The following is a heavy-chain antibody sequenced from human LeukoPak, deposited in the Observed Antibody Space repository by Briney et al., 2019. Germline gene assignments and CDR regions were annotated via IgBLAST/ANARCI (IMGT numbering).Heavy chain of an antibody. J-gene: IGHJ4*02. D-gene: IGHD1-26*01. Sequence: GGSLRLSCAASGFTFSDYWMSWVRQAPGKGLEWVASIKRDGNEKYYVDSVRGRFSISRDNAKNSLYLQVNTLRVEDTAVYYCARDGRVTVGATRYGYWGQGTLVTVSS. CDR3: ARDGRVTVGATRYGY. V-gene: IGHV3-7*01. CDR2: IKRDGNEK. CDR1: GFTFSDYW.